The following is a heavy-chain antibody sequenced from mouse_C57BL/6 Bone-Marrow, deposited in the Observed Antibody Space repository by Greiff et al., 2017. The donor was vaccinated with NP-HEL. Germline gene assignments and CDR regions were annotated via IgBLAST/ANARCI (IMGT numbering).Heavy chain of an antibody. J-gene: IGHJ3*01. CDR3: TSRNYDYDRGFAY. CDR2: IDPENGDT. Sequence: VHVKQSGAELVRPGASVKLSCTASGFNIKDDYMHWVKQRPEQGLEWIGWIDPENGDTEYASKFQGKATITADTSSNTAYLQLSSLTSEDTAVYYCTSRNYDYDRGFAYWGQGTLVTVSA. V-gene: IGHV14-4*01. D-gene: IGHD2-4*01. CDR1: GFNIKDDY.